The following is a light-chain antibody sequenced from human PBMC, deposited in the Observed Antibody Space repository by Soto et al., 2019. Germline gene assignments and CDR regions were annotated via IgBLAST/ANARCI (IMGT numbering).Light chain of an antibody. CDR1: QSVSSN. J-gene: IGKJ1*01. CDR3: QQYNNRWT. CDR2: AAS. Sequence: EIVMTQSPATLSVSPGERVTLSCRASQSVSSNLAWYQQKPGQAPRLLIYAASTRATGIPARFSGSGSGTEFTLTISSLQSEDVAVYYCQQYNNRWTFGQGTKVEVK. V-gene: IGKV3-15*01.